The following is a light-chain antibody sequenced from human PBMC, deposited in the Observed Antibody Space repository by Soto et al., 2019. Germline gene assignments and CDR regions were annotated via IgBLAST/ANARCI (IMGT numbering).Light chain of an antibody. CDR3: QKYGSSGT. Sequence: EIVMTQSPATLSVSPGERATLSCGASQIIRDYLAWYQQKPGQAPRLLIHGASTRAPGIPARFSGGGSGTDFTLTISSLQSEDFAVYYCQKYGSSGTFGQGTKVDIK. V-gene: IGKV3-15*01. CDR2: GAS. CDR1: QIIRDY. J-gene: IGKJ1*01.